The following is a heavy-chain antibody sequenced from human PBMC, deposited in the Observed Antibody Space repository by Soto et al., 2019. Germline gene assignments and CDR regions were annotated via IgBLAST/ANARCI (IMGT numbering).Heavy chain of an antibody. D-gene: IGHD2-15*01. CDR1: GYTFTSYG. Sequence: ASVKVSCKASGYTFTSYGISWVRQAPGQGLEWMGWISAYNGNTNYAQKLQGRVTMTTDTSTSTAYMELRSLRSDDTAVYYCARGRAYCSGGSCYEYYFDYWGQGTLVTVS. CDR3: ARGRAYCSGGSCYEYYFDY. V-gene: IGHV1-18*01. CDR2: ISAYNGNT. J-gene: IGHJ4*02.